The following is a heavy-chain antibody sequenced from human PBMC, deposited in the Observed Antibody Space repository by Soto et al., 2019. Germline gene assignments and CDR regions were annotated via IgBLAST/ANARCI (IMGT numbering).Heavy chain of an antibody. CDR1: GYTFTSYD. Sequence: QVQLVQSGAEVKKPGASVKVSCKASGYTFTSYDINWVRQATGQGLEWMGWMNPNSGNTGYAQKFQGRVTMTRNTSISTGYMERRRLRSEDMAVYSCEVMNQNYCGLDVWGQGTTVTVSS. J-gene: IGHJ6*02. V-gene: IGHV1-8*01. CDR2: MNPNSGNT. CDR3: EVMNQNYCGLDV. D-gene: IGHD3-16*01.